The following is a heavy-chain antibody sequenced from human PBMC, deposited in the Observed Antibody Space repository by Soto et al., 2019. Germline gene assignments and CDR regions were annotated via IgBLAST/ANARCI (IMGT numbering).Heavy chain of an antibody. CDR2: ISAHNGNT. D-gene: IGHD1-1*01. Sequence: QVHLVQSGAEVKKPGASVKVSCKGSGYGFTTYGITWVRQAPGQGLEWMAWISAHNGNTNYAQKLQGRVTVTRDTSTSTAYMELRSLRSEDTAVYYCARGGYGDYWGQGALVTVSS. CDR1: GYGFTTYG. V-gene: IGHV1-18*01. J-gene: IGHJ4*02. CDR3: ARGGYGDY.